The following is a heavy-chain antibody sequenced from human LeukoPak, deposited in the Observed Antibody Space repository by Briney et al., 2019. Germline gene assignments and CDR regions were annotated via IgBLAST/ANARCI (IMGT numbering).Heavy chain of an antibody. D-gene: IGHD6-19*01. CDR2: ISYDGSNK. CDR3: AKDLYGSDWYNYFDP. CDR1: GFTFSSYG. Sequence: QAGGSLRLSCAASGFTFSSYGMHWVRQAPGKGLEWVAVISYDGSNKYYADFAKGRFTISRDNSKNTLYLQMNSLTTEDTAVYHCAKDLYGSDWYNYFDPWGQGALVTVSS. V-gene: IGHV3-30*18. J-gene: IGHJ5*02.